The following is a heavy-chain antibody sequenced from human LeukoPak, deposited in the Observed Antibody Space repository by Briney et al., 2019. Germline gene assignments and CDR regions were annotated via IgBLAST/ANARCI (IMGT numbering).Heavy chain of an antibody. J-gene: IGHJ4*02. CDR3: ARESDILTGYPFDY. CDR1: GFTVSRNY. CDR2: IYSGGST. V-gene: IGHV3-66*01. D-gene: IGHD3-9*01. Sequence: GGSLRLSCAASGFTVSRNYMNWVRQAPGKGLEWVSVIYSGGSTYYADSVRGRFTISRDDSKKTVYLQMNSLRAEDTAVYYCARESDILTGYPFDYWGQGTLVTVSS.